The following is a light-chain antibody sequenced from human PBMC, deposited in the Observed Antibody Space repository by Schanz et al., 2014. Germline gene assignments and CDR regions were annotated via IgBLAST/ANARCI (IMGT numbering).Light chain of an antibody. V-gene: IGKV3-20*01. Sequence: EILMTQSPATLSVSPGERATLSCRASQSVSSNLAWYQQKPGQAPRLLIYGASTRATGIPDRFSGSGSGTDFTLTISRLEPEDFAVYYCQQYGSSLWTFGPGTKVEIK. CDR2: GAS. CDR1: QSVSSN. J-gene: IGKJ1*01. CDR3: QQYGSSLWT.